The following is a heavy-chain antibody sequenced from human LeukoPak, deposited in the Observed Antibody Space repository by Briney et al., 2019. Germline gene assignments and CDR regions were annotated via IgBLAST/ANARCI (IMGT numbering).Heavy chain of an antibody. V-gene: IGHV4-30-4*01. Sequence: SQTLSLTCTVSGGSISSGDYYWRWIRQPPGKGLEWIGYIYYSGSTYYNPSLKSRVTISVDTSKNQFSLKLSSVTAADTAVYYCARSPYYDDTYYYYYGMDVWGQGITVTVSS. J-gene: IGHJ6*02. CDR2: IYYSGST. CDR1: GGSISSGDYY. CDR3: ARSPYYDDTYYYYYGMDV. D-gene: IGHD3-22*01.